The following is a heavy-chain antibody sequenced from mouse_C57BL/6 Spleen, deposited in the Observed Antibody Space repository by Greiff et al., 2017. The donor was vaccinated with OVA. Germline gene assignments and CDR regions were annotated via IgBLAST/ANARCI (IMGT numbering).Heavy chain of an antibody. CDR2: IDPSVGYT. CDR3: ASEEVGTQLRLRRDFDY. CDR1: GYTFPSYW. V-gene: IGHV1-69*01. J-gene: IGHJ2*01. Sequence: VKLQQPGAELVMPGASVKLSCKASGYTFPSYWMHWVKQRPGQGLEWIGEIDPSVGYTNYNQNFKGKATLTVDKPSSPAYMQLSSLTSEDSAVYYGASEEVGTQLRLRRDFDYWGQGTTLTVSS. D-gene: IGHD3-2*02.